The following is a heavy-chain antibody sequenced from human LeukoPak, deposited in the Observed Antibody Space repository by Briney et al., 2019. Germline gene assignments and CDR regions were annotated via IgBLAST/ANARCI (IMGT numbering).Heavy chain of an antibody. CDR2: IYYSGST. CDR1: GGSISSGGYY. V-gene: IGHV4-31*03. J-gene: IGHJ4*02. Sequence: SETLSLTCTVSGGSISSGGYYWSWIRQHPGKGLEWIGYIYYSGSTYYNPSLKSRVTISVDTSKNQFSLRLTSVTAADTAVYYCARHGVYSSSSYFDYLGQGTLVTVSS. CDR3: ARHGVYSSSSYFDY. D-gene: IGHD6-6*01.